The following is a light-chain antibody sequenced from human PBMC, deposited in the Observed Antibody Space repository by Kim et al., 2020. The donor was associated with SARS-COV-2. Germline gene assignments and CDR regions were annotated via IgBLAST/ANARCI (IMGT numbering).Light chain of an antibody. CDR2: GNS. J-gene: IGLJ1*01. Sequence: RVTISCTGSSSNIGAGYDVHWYQQLPGTAPKLLIYGNSNRPSGVPDRFSGSKSGTSASLAITGLQAEDEADYYCQSNDSSLSGSYVFGTGTKVTVL. CDR3: QSNDSSLSGSYV. V-gene: IGLV1-40*01. CDR1: SSNIGAGYD.